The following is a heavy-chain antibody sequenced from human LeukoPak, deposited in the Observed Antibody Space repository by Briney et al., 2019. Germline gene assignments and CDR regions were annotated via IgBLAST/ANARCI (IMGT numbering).Heavy chain of an antibody. CDR3: AKDLSFGGSYVFDY. CDR1: GFTFSSYA. CDR2: IWYGGSNK. Sequence: GGSLRLSCAASGFTFSSYAMHWVRQAPGKGLEWVAVIWYGGSNKYYAVSVKGRFTISRDNSKNTLYLQMNSLRTEDTAVYYCAKDLSFGGSYVFDYWGQGTLVTVSS. D-gene: IGHD1-26*01. J-gene: IGHJ4*02. V-gene: IGHV3-30*02.